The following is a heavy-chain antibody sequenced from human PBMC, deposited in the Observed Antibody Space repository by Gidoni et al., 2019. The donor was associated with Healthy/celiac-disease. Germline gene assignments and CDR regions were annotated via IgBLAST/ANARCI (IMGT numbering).Heavy chain of an antibody. J-gene: IGHJ6*02. V-gene: IGHV3-21*01. CDR3: ARDRDVVAATRYGNYYYGMDV. Sequence: EVQLVESGGGLVKPGGSLRLSCAASGFTFSSYSMNWVRQAPGKGLEWVSSISSSSSYIYYADSVKGRFTISRDNAKNSLYLQMNSLRAEDTAVYYCARDRDVVAATRYGNYYYGMDVWGQGTTVTVSS. CDR2: ISSSSSYI. CDR1: GFTFSSYS. D-gene: IGHD2-15*01.